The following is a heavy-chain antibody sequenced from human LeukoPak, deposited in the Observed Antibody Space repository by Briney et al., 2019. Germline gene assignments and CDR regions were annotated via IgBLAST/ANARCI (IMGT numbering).Heavy chain of an antibody. CDR3: ARDQPHRFWVDAFDI. Sequence: GGSLRLSCAASGFSFSDYSMNWVRQAPGKGLEWVSFISTSRSTRYYADSVKGRFTISRDNAKNSLYLQMDSLRDDDTAAYYCARDQPHRFWVDAFDIWGQGTMVTVSS. D-gene: IGHD3-3*01. CDR1: GFSFSDYS. CDR2: ISTSRSTR. V-gene: IGHV3-48*02. J-gene: IGHJ3*02.